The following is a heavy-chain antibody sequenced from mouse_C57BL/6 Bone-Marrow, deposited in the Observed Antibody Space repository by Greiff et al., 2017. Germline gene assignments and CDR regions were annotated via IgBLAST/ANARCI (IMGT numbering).Heavy chain of an antibody. Sequence: VQLQQSGAELVRPGASVKLSCTASGFNIKDDYIHWVKQRPEQGLEWIGWIDPEIGDTEYASKFQGKATITSDTSSNTAYLQLSSLTPEDTAVYYCSSFDGNYFDFWGQGTPLTVAS. CDR3: SSFDGNYFDF. CDR1: GFNIKDDY. V-gene: IGHV14-4*01. D-gene: IGHD2-3*01. CDR2: IDPEIGDT. J-gene: IGHJ2*01.